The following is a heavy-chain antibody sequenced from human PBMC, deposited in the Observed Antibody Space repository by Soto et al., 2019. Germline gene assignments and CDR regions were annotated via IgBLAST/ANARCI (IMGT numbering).Heavy chain of an antibody. CDR1: GGTFSSYA. CDR2: IIPIFGTA. D-gene: IGHD6-6*01. Sequence: QVQLVQSGAEVKKPGSSVKVSCKASGGTFSSYAISWVRQAPGQGLEWMGGIIPIFGTANYAQKFQGRVTITADKSTSTAYMELSSLRSDDTAVYYCARDEYSSSIYYYYYGMDVWGQGTTVTVSS. CDR3: ARDEYSSSIYYYYYGMDV. J-gene: IGHJ6*02. V-gene: IGHV1-69*06.